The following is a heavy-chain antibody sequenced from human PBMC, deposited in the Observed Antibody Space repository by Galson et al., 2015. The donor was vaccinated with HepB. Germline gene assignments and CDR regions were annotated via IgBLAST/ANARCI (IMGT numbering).Heavy chain of an antibody. D-gene: IGHD6-13*01. CDR1: GFTFSSYA. Sequence: SLRLSCAASGFTFSSYAMSWVRQAPGKGLEWVSAISGSGGSTYYADSVKSRFTISRDNSKNTLYLQMNSLRAEDTAVYYCAKDRGSSSGTWDYWGQGTLVTVSS. J-gene: IGHJ4*02. CDR3: AKDRGSSSGTWDY. CDR2: ISGSGGST. V-gene: IGHV3-23*01.